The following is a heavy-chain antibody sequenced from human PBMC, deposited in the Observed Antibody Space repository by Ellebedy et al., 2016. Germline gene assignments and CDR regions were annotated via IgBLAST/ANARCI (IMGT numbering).Heavy chain of an antibody. J-gene: IGHJ4*02. CDR1: GFTVSTNY. CDR3: AREFSGSYYND. D-gene: IGHD3-10*01. CDR2: IYSGGST. V-gene: IGHV3-66*01. Sequence: GEALKISCAASGFTVSTNYMSWVRQAPGKGLEWVSLIYSGGSTYYADFVKDRFTISRDNSKNTLYLQMNSLRAEDTAVYYCAREFSGSYYNDWGQGTLVTVSS.